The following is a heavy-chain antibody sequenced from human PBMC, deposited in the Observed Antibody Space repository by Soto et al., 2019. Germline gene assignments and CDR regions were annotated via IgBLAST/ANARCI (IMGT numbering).Heavy chain of an antibody. Sequence: ASLEVSCKDSGFTFTRYGFAWVRQAPGQGFEWMGWVTAYNGNTKYAQKFQDRVTMTTDTSTNTAFMELRNLRSDDTAVYFCSRAPPFDYWGQGTLVTVFS. V-gene: IGHV1-18*01. CDR2: VTAYNGNT. J-gene: IGHJ4*02. CDR3: SRAPPFDY. CDR1: GFTFTRYG.